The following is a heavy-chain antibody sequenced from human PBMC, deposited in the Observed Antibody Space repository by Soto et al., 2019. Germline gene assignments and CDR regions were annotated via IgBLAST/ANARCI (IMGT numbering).Heavy chain of an antibody. CDR3: ARSKGYYQYYFDY. J-gene: IGHJ4*02. D-gene: IGHD3-22*01. Sequence: SLRLSCAASGFTFSSYAMHWVRQAPGKGLEWVAVISYDGSNKYYADSVKGRFTISRDNSKNTLYLQMNSLRAEDTAVYYCARSKGYYQYYFDYWGQGTLVTVSS. CDR2: ISYDGSNK. V-gene: IGHV3-30-3*01. CDR1: GFTFSSYA.